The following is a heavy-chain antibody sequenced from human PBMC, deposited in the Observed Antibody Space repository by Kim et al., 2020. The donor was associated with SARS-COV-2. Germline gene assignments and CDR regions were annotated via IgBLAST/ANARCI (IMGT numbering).Heavy chain of an antibody. J-gene: IGHJ3*02. CDR1: GFTLSNYS. Sequence: GGSLRLSCAASGFTLSNYSMNWVRQAPGKGLEWVSYISSGDGTIYYADSVKGRFTISRDNAKNSLCLQMNSLRDEDTAVYYCARDLVPWGYYDSRGNYPDAFETWGQGTMVTVSS. CDR2: ISSGDGTI. V-gene: IGHV3-48*02. D-gene: IGHD3-22*01. CDR3: ARDLVPWGYYDSRGNYPDAFET.